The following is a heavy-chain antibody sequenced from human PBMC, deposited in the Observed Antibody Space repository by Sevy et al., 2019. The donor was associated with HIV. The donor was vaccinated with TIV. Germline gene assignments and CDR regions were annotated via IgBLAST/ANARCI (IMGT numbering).Heavy chain of an antibody. CDR3: ARDLEFYDNGDYGPDLMPDY. CDR1: GFTFSSYG. D-gene: IGHD4-17*01. V-gene: IGHV3-33*01. Sequence: GGSLRLSCAASGFTFSSYGMHWVRQAPGKGLEWVALIWFDGSNTYYADSVKGRFTISRDIAKNTLHLQMNSLRGEDTAVYYCARDLEFYDNGDYGPDLMPDYWGQGTLVTVSS. CDR2: IWFDGSNT. J-gene: IGHJ4*02.